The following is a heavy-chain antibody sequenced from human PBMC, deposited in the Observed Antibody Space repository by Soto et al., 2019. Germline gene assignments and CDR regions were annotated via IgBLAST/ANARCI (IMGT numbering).Heavy chain of an antibody. D-gene: IGHD5-12*01. Sequence: SSETLSLTCTVSGGSISSSSYCWGWIRQPPGKGLEWIGSIYYSGSTYYNPSLKSRVTISVDTSKNQFSLKLSSVTAADTAVYYCARGEYSGYDFDYWGQGTLVTVSS. CDR3: ARGEYSGYDFDY. CDR2: IYYSGST. CDR1: GGSISSSSYC. J-gene: IGHJ4*02. V-gene: IGHV4-39*01.